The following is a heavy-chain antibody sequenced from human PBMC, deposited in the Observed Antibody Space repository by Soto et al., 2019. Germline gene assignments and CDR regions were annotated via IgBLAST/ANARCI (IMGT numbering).Heavy chain of an antibody. D-gene: IGHD3-10*01. J-gene: IGHJ4*02. CDR3: ASSGYGSGSYSLY. V-gene: IGHV5-10-1*01. CDR1: GYSFTSYW. CDR2: IDPSDSYT. Sequence: PGESLKISCKGSGYSFTSYWISWVRQMPGKGLEWMGRIDPSDSYTNYSPSFQGHVTISADKSISTAYLQWSSLKASDTAMYYCASSGYGSGSYSLYWGQGTLVTAPQ.